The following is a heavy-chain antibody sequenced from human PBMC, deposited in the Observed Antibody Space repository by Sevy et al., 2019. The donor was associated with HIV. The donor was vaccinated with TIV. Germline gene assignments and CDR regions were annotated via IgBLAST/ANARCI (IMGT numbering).Heavy chain of an antibody. D-gene: IGHD3-22*01. Sequence: GGSLRLSCAASGFTGLTFGDLYMSWIRQAPGKGLEWVSYISSSGSSMYYADSVKGRFTISRDNAKNSLYLQMNSLRAEDTAFYYCATYIYDSSGLDYWGQGTLVTVSS. CDR1: GFTGLTFGDLY. V-gene: IGHV3-11*01. CDR2: ISSSGSSM. J-gene: IGHJ4*02. CDR3: ATYIYDSSGLDY.